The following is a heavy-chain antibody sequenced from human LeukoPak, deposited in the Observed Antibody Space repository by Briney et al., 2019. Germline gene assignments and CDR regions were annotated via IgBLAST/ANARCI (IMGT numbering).Heavy chain of an antibody. J-gene: IGHJ3*02. D-gene: IGHD2-2*02. CDR2: IYHSGRT. CDR1: GYSISSGYY. V-gene: IGHV4-38-2*01. CDR3: ASPYCSSTSCYIPERAFDI. Sequence: NPSETLSLTCAVSGYSISSGYYWGWIRQPPGKGLEWIGSIYHSGRTYYNPSLKSRVTISVDTSKNQFSLKLSSVTAADTAVYYCASPYCSSTSCYIPERAFDIWGQGTMVTVSS.